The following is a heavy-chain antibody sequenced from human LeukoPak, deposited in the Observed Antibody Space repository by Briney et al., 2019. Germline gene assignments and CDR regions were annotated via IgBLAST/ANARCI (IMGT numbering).Heavy chain of an antibody. CDR1: GFTFSSYG. J-gene: IGHJ4*02. CDR2: ISGSGGST. D-gene: IGHD3-10*01. Sequence: GGTLRLSCAASGFTFSSYGMSWVRQAPGKGLEWVSAISGSGGSTYYADSVKGRFTISRDNSKNTLYLQMNSLRAEDTAVYYCAKDHVLLWFGGPSTIDYWGQGTLVTVSS. V-gene: IGHV3-23*01. CDR3: AKDHVLLWFGGPSTIDY.